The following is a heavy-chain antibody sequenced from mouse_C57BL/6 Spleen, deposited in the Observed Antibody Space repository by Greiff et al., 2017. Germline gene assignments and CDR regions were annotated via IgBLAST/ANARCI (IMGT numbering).Heavy chain of an antibody. V-gene: IGHV5-16*01. CDR3: ARADYDLPFDY. D-gene: IGHD2-4*01. Sequence: EVMLVESEGGLVQPGSSMKLSCTASGFTFSDYNMAWVRQVPEKGLEWVANINYDGSSTYYLASLKSRFIISIDNAKNILYLQISSLKSEDTATYYFARADYDLPFDYWGQGTTLTVSS. CDR2: INYDGSST. CDR1: GFTFSDYN. J-gene: IGHJ2*01.